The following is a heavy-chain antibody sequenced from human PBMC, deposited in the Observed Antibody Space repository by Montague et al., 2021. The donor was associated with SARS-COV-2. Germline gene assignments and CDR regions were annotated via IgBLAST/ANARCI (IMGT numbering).Heavy chain of an antibody. CDR2: IYYSGST. V-gene: IGHV4-39*01. CDR3: ARHPLGYCSSTSCYVG. CDR1: GGSISSSSYY. Sequence: SETLSLTCTVSGGSISSSSYYWGWIRQPPGQGLEWIGSIYYSGSTYYNPSLKSRATISVDTSKNQFSLKLSSVTAADTAVYYSARHPLGYCSSTSCYVGWGQGTLVTVSS. J-gene: IGHJ4*02. D-gene: IGHD2-2*01.